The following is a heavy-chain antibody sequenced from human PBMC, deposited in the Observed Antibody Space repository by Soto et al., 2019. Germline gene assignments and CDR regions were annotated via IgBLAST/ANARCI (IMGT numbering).Heavy chain of an antibody. CDR3: ARNRTGYSSSWLDY. CDR2: SYFTGNT. Sequence: QLQLQESGPGLVKPSETLSLTCTVSGGSISSGTYSWGWIRQPPGKGLEWIGISYFTGNTHYNPSLNSRVTLSVDTSKSQFSLSLSSVTAADTAVYYCARNRTGYSSSWLDYWGQGTLVTVSS. D-gene: IGHD6-13*01. J-gene: IGHJ4*02. CDR1: GGSISSGTYS. V-gene: IGHV4-39*01.